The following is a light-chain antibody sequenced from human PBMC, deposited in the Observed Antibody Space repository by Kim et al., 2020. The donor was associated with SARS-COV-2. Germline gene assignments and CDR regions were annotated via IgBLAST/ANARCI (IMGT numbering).Light chain of an antibody. J-gene: IGKJ2*01. CDR1: QSVSSN. CDR2: GAS. Sequence: VSPGERATLFCRASQSVSSNLSWYQQIPGQSPRLLIYGASTRATGIPARFSGTGSETEFTLFISSLQSEDSAVYYCQEYNTWPMYTFGQGTKLEI. V-gene: IGKV3-15*01. CDR3: QEYNTWPMYT.